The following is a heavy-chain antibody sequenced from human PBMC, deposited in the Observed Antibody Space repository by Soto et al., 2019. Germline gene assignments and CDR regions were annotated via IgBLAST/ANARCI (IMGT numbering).Heavy chain of an antibody. CDR3: ARDLSSSVDS. J-gene: IGHJ4*02. V-gene: IGHV3-21*01. CDR1: GGTFSSYA. Sequence: VQLVQSGAEVKKPGSSVKVSCKASGGTFSSYAISWVRLAPGKGLQWVSSITGSGSYIYYADSLKGRFSISRDNAKNSLWLQMNSLRADDTALYYCARDLSSSVDSSGQGTLVTVSS. D-gene: IGHD6-6*01. CDR2: ITGSGSYI.